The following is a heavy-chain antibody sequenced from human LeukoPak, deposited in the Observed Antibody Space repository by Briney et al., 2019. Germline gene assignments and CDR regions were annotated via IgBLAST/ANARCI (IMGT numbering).Heavy chain of an antibody. CDR2: IYYSGST. V-gene: IGHV4-59*01. CDR1: GGSISSYY. D-gene: IGHD5-24*01. CDR3: ARDGGGDGYNLHY. J-gene: IGHJ4*02. Sequence: ASETLSLTCTVSGGSISSYYWSWIRQPPGKGLEWIGYIYYSGSTNYNPSLKSRVTISVDTSKNQFSLKLSSVTAADTAVYYCARDGGGDGYNLHYWGQGTLVTVSS.